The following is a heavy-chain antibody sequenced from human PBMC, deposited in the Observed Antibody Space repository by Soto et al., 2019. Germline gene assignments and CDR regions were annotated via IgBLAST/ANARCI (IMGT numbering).Heavy chain of an antibody. CDR1: GGSFSGYY. CDR2: INHSGST. CDR3: ARGLYYYGSGFYYYMDV. J-gene: IGHJ6*03. D-gene: IGHD3-10*01. V-gene: IGHV4-34*01. Sequence: TSETLSLTCAVYGGSFSGYYWSWIRQPPGKGLEWIGEINHSGSTNYNPSLKSRVTISVDTSKNQFSLKLSSVTAADTAVYYCARGLYYYGSGFYYYMDVWGKGTTVTVSS.